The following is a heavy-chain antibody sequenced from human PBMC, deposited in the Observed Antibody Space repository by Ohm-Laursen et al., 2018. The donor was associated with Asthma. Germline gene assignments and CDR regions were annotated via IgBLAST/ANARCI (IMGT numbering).Heavy chain of an antibody. J-gene: IGHJ1*01. Sequence: SLRLSCSASGFTFSYYSMIWVRQAPGTGLEWVSAISSNSDYIFYADSVKGRFTISRDNSKNTLYLQMNSLRAEDTAVYYCARDQPGWSNSRAEYFQHWGQGTLVTVSS. CDR3: ARDQPGWSNSRAEYFQH. D-gene: IGHD4-11*01. CDR2: ISSNSDYI. CDR1: GFTFSYYS. V-gene: IGHV3-21*01.